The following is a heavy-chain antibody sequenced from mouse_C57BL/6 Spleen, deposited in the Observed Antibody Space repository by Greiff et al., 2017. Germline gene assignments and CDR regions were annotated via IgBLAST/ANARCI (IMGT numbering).Heavy chain of an antibody. CDR2: IYPRSGNT. CDR3: ARWGTTVGAY. D-gene: IGHD1-1*01. V-gene: IGHV1-81*01. J-gene: IGHJ3*01. Sequence: QVQLQQSGAELARPGASVKLSCKASGYTFTSYGISWVKQRTGQGLEWIGEIYPRSGNTYYNGKFKGKATLTADKSSSTAYMELRSLTSEDAAVYFWARWGTTVGAYWGQGTLVTVSA. CDR1: GYTFTSYG.